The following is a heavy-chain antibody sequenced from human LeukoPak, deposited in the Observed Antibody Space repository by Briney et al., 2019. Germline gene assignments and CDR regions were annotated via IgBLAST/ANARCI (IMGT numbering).Heavy chain of an antibody. CDR1: RGTFSIYA. CDR2: IIPIFGTA. Sequence: AVKVSCKASRGTFSIYAISWVRQAPGQGREWMGGIIPIFGTANYAQKFQGRATITADESTSTDYMELSSLRSEDTAVYYCASGRYDILSGADYWGQGTLVTVSS. J-gene: IGHJ4*02. CDR3: ASGRYDILSGADY. D-gene: IGHD3-9*01. V-gene: IGHV1-69*01.